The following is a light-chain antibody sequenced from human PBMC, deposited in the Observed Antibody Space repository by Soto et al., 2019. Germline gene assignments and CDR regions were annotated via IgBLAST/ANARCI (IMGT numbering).Light chain of an antibody. Sequence: PGDRASLSCGASQSITSSFLPWYQQKPGQAPRLLIYGASSRATGIPDRFSGTGSETDFTLTINRLEPEDFAVYYCQQYENSPITFGQGTRLEIK. CDR3: QQYENSPIT. CDR2: GAS. CDR1: QSITSSF. V-gene: IGKV3-20*01. J-gene: IGKJ5*01.